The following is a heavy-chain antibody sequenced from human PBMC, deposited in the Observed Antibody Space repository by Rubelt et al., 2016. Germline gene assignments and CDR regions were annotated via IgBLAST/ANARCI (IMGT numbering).Heavy chain of an antibody. D-gene: IGHD4-17*01. CDR3: ARDYGDY. J-gene: IGHJ4*02. Sequence: EVQLVESGGGVVQPGRSLRLSCAASGFTFSNYGMHWVRQTPGKGLEWVANIKQDESEEHYADSVKGRFTISRDNAKNSVYLQMNSLRAEDTAVYYCARDYGDYWGQGTLVTVSS. V-gene: IGHV3-7*01. CDR2: IKQDESEE. CDR1: GFTFSNYG.